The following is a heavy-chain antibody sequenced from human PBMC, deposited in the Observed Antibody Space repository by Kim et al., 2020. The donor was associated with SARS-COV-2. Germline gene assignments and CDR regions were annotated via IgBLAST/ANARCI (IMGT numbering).Heavy chain of an antibody. V-gene: IGHV5-51*01. J-gene: IGHJ3*02. CDR3: ARTPYSSSFPGFFDI. D-gene: IGHD6-13*01. Sequence: PSFQGQVTISADKSISTAYLQWSSLKASDTAMYYCARTPYSSSFPGFFDIWGQGTMVTVSS.